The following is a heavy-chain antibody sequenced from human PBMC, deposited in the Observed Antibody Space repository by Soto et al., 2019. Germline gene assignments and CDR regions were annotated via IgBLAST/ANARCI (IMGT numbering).Heavy chain of an antibody. D-gene: IGHD3-9*01. Sequence: QVQLVQSGAEVKKPGASVKVSCKASGYTFTSYAMHWVRQAPGQRLEWMGWINAGNGNTKYSQKFQGRVTITRDTSASTAYMELSSLRSEDTAVYYCARGLTGYLHYFDHWGQGTLVTVSS. CDR3: ARGLTGYLHYFDH. J-gene: IGHJ4*02. CDR2: INAGNGNT. CDR1: GYTFTSYA. V-gene: IGHV1-3*01.